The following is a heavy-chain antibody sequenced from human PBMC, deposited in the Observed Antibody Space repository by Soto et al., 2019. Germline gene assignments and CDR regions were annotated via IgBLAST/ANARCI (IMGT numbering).Heavy chain of an antibody. Sequence: ASVKVSCKASGYTFTGYYMHWVRQAPGQGLEWMGWINPNSGGTNYAQKFQGWVTMTRDTSISTAYMELSRLRSDDTAVYYCARDVAAAGHYYYYYGMDVWVQGTTVTVSS. CDR3: ARDVAAAGHYYYYYGMDV. V-gene: IGHV1-2*04. D-gene: IGHD6-13*01. CDR1: GYTFTGYY. J-gene: IGHJ6*02. CDR2: INPNSGGT.